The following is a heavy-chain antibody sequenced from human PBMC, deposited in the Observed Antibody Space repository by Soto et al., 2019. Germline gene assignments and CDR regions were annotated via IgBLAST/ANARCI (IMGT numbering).Heavy chain of an antibody. Sequence: QVQLQESGPGLVKPSETLSLTCSVSGGSISSDYWSWIRQSPGKGLEWIGYIHHIGGTTYNPSLQSRVTTSIDPSRNQFSLKVNSVTAADTAVYYCARRGRSASWSLFDYWGHGTLVTVSS. D-gene: IGHD6-13*01. CDR2: IHHIGGT. J-gene: IGHJ4*01. CDR3: ARRGRSASWSLFDY. V-gene: IGHV4-59*08. CDR1: GGSISSDY.